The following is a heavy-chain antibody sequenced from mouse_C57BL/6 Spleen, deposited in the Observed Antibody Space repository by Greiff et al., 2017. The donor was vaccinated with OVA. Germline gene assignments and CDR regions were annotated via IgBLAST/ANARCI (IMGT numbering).Heavy chain of an antibody. D-gene: IGHD4-1*02. CDR2: IFPGSGST. J-gene: IGHJ3*01. V-gene: IGHV1-75*01. CDR1: GYTFTDYY. CDR3: ARRNPSLPQLGFAY. Sequence: VKLQQSGPELVKPGASVKISCKASGYTFTDYYINWVKQRPGQGLEWIGWIFPGSGSTYYNEKFKGKATLTVDKSSSTAYMLLSSLTSEDSAVYFCARRNPSLPQLGFAYWGQGTLVTVSA.